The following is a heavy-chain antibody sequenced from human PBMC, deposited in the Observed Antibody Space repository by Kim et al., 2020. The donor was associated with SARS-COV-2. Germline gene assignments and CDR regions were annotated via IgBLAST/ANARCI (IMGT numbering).Heavy chain of an antibody. V-gene: IGHV3-11*04. J-gene: IGHJ4*02. CDR1: GFTFSDYY. Sequence: GGSLRLSCAASGFTFSDYYMSWIRQAPGKGLEWVAYISSNGGMDYYADSVKGRVTISRGNDHNSLYLQMSSLRAEDTAVYYCAKLHRGGASPYYFESWGQGSLVTVSS. D-gene: IGHD2-15*01. CDR3: AKLHRGGASPYYFES. CDR2: ISSNGGMD.